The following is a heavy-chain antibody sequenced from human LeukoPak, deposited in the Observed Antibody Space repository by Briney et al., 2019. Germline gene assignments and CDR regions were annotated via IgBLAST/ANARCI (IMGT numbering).Heavy chain of an antibody. V-gene: IGHV4-61*09. D-gene: IGHD4-11*01. CDR3: ARESRGDYSKNYYYYFVDV. Sequence: SQTLSLTCTVSGGSISSGSYYWSWIRQPAGKGLEWIGHIYTSGSTNYNPSLKSRVTISVDTSKNQFSLKLSSVTAADTAVYYCARESRGDYSKNYYYYFVDVWGKGTTVTVSS. J-gene: IGHJ6*03. CDR1: GGSISSGSYY. CDR2: IYTSGST.